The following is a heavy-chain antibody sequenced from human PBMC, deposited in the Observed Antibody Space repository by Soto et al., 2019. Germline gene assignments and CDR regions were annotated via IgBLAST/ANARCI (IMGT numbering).Heavy chain of an antibody. V-gene: IGHV4-39*01. Sequence: QLQLQESGPGLVKPSETLSLTCTVSGGSISSSSYYWGWIRQPPGKGLEWIGSIYYSGSTYYNRSLKRRVTISVDTSKNRFPLKLSSVPAADTAVYYCARLYDYIWGSYRHFDYWGQGTLVTVSS. D-gene: IGHD3-16*02. CDR3: ARLYDYIWGSYRHFDY. CDR2: IYYSGST. J-gene: IGHJ4*02. CDR1: GGSISSSSYY.